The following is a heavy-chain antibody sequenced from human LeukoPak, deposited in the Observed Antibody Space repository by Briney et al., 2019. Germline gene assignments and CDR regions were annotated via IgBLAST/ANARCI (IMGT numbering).Heavy chain of an antibody. D-gene: IGHD3-22*01. V-gene: IGHV1-69*13. CDR3: ARGRLPSGYYDSSGYEYYFDY. Sequence: GASVKVSCKASGGTFSSYAISWVRQAPGQGLEWMGGIIPIFGTANYAQKFQGRVTITADESTSTAYMELSSLRSDDTAVYYCARGRLPSGYYDSSGYEYYFDYWGQGTLVTVSS. CDR1: GGTFSSYA. J-gene: IGHJ4*02. CDR2: IIPIFGTA.